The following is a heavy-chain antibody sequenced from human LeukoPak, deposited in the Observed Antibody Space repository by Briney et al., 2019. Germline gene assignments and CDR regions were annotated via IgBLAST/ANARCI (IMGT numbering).Heavy chain of an antibody. V-gene: IGHV4-59*01. J-gene: IGHJ6*02. D-gene: IGHD3-3*01. CDR3: AGRFRSAMEV. CDR1: GGSISGFY. Sequence: KPSETLSLTCTVSGGSISGFYWSWIRQPPGKGLEWIGYIYYSGSTNYTPSLMSRVTISVDTSKNQFSLKLSSVTAADTAVYYCAGRFRSAMEVWGQGTTVTVS. CDR2: IYYSGST.